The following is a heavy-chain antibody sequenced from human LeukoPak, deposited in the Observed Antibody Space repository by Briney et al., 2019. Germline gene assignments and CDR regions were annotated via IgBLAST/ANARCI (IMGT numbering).Heavy chain of an antibody. CDR2: IKSKTDGGTT. D-gene: IGHD2-2*01. CDR3: LEDIVVVPAAHGGRHYYYMDV. J-gene: IGHJ6*03. V-gene: IGHV3-15*01. Sequence: GGSLRLSCAASGFTFSNAWMSWVRQAPGKGLEWVGRIKSKTDGGTTDYAAPVKGRFTISRDDSKNTLYLQMNSLKTEDTAVYYCLEDIVVVPAAHGGRHYYYMDVWGKGTTVTVSS. CDR1: GFTFSNAW.